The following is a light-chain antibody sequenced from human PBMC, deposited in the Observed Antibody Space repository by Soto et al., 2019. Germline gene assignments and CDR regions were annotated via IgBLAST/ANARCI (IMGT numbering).Light chain of an antibody. V-gene: IGKV3-20*01. CDR3: HEYGIPSIT. J-gene: IGKJ5*01. Sequence: EIVLTQSPGTLSLSPGEIATFSCRASQSVSSSYLAWYQHKPGQAPRLLIYGPSSRATGVPDRFRVSVSGTGFTLTISSLEAEDFAEYYGHEYGIPSITFGQRTRLDMK. CDR2: GPS. CDR1: QSVSSSY.